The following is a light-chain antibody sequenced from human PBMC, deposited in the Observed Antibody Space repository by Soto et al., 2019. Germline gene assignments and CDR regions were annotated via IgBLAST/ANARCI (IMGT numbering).Light chain of an antibody. V-gene: IGKV3-11*01. CDR2: SAS. CDR1: QSVRND. Sequence: EIVLTQSPATLSLSPGERATLSCRASQSVRNDLVWYHQKPGQAPRVLIYSASNRATGIPARFSGSGSGTDFTLTISSLEPEDFAGYYCQQRTNWPPTFGGGTQGEMK. J-gene: IGKJ4*01. CDR3: QQRTNWPPT.